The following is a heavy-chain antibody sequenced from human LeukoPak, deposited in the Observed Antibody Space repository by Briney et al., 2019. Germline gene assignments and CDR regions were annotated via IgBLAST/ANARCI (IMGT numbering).Heavy chain of an antibody. CDR2: ISSSSLYI. CDR3: AAYSSSRNWFDP. Sequence: ESGGSLRFSCAASGFTFSSSSMNWVRQAPGKGLEWVSSISSSSLYIYYADSVQGRFTISRDTSKNSLYLQMNSLRAEDTAVYYCAAYSSSRNWFDPWGQGTLVTVSS. CDR1: GFTFSSSS. V-gene: IGHV3-21*01. D-gene: IGHD6-13*01. J-gene: IGHJ5*02.